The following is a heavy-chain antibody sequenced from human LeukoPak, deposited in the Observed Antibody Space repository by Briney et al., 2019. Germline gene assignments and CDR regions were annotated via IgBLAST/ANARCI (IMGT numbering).Heavy chain of an antibody. CDR2: IYYSGST. CDR1: GGSISSYY. Sequence: SETLSLTCTVSGGSISSYYWSWIRQPPGKGLEWIGYIYYSGSTNYNPSLKSRVTISVDTSKNQFSLKLSSVTAADTAVHYCARAGFQWLDFDYWGQGTLVTVSS. V-gene: IGHV4-59*01. J-gene: IGHJ4*02. CDR3: ARAGFQWLDFDY. D-gene: IGHD6-19*01.